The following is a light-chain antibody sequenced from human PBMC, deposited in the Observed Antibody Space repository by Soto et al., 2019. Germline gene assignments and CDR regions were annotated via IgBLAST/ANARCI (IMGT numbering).Light chain of an antibody. Sequence: SVLTQPPSASGSPGQSVTISRTGTSSVIGGYNYVSWYQQHPGKAPKLMIYEVSKRPSGVPDRFSGSKSGNTASLTVSGLQAEDEADYYCSSYSGSNNYVFGSGTKVTVL. J-gene: IGLJ1*01. CDR1: SSVIGGYNY. CDR3: SSYSGSNNYV. V-gene: IGLV2-8*01. CDR2: EVS.